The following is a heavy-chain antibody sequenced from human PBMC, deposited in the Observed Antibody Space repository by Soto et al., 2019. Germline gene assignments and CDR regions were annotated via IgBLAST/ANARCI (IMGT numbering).Heavy chain of an antibody. CDR1: GDSISSSNW. CDR2: IYHSGST. D-gene: IGHD6-13*01. V-gene: IGHV4-4*02. J-gene: IGHJ3*02. CDR3: ARSPSSSWYGGGAFDI. Sequence: TETLSLTCIVSGDSISSSNWWSWVRQPPGKGLEWIGEIYHSGSTNYNPSLKGRVTISVDKSKNQISLRLSSVTAADTAVFYCARSPSSSWYGGGAFDIWGQGTMVTVSS.